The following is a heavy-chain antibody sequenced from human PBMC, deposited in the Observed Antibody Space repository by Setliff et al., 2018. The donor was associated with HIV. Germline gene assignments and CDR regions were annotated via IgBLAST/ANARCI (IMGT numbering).Heavy chain of an antibody. Sequence: ASVKVSCKASGYTFTAYGITWVRQAPGQGLEWMGWMSAYSGDTNYAQKLQGRVTMTTDTSTSTAYMELRSLRSDDTAVYYCARALRDIVLMVYAPDAFDIWGQGTMVTVSS. CDR1: GYTFTAYG. D-gene: IGHD2-8*01. J-gene: IGHJ3*02. CDR3: ARALRDIVLMVYAPDAFDI. CDR2: MSAYSGDT. V-gene: IGHV1-18*04.